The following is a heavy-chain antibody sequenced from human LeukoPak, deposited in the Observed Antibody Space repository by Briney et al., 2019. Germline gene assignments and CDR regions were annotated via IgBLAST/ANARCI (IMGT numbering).Heavy chain of an antibody. D-gene: IGHD1-26*01. CDR1: GFTFSSYG. Sequence: GGSLRLSCAASGFTFSSYGMHWVRQAPGKGLEGVAVIWYDGSNKYYADSVKGRFTISRDNSKNTLYLQMNSLRAEDTAVYYCAKEGGSYYADNWFDPWGQGTLVTVSS. CDR3: AKEGGSYYADNWFDP. V-gene: IGHV3-33*06. J-gene: IGHJ5*02. CDR2: IWYDGSNK.